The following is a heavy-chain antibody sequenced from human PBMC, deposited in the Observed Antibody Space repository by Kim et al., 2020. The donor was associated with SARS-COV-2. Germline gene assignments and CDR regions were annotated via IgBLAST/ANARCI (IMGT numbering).Heavy chain of an antibody. CDR2: ISASARST. D-gene: IGHD3-16*01. CDR1: GFTFSDLA. V-gene: IGHV3-23*01. Sequence: GGSLRLSCAASGFTFSDLAVSWVRQAPGKGLEWVSTISASARSTYYADSVKGRFAISRDNFKNMLYLQMNRLRGEDTALYYCAGGLDAFDVWGPGTMVSVPS. CDR3: AGGLDAFDV. J-gene: IGHJ3*01.